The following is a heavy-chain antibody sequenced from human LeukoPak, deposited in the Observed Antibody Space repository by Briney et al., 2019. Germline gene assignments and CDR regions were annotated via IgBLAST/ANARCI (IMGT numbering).Heavy chain of an antibody. D-gene: IGHD3-3*01. J-gene: IGHJ4*02. CDR1: GFTVSSNY. V-gene: IGHV3-53*01. CDR2: IYSGGST. CDR3: ARDGVYYDFWSGYCGGGYFDY. Sequence: PGGSLRLSCAASGFTVSSNYMSWVRQAPGKGLEWVSVIYSGGSTYYADSVKGRFTISRHNSKNTLYLQMNSLRAEDTAVYYCARDGVYYDFWSGYCGGGYFDYWGQGTLVTVSS.